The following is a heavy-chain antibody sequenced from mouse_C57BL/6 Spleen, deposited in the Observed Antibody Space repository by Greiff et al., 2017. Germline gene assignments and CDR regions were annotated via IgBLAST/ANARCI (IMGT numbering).Heavy chain of an antibody. CDR1: GFSLTSYG. CDR2: IWRGGST. D-gene: IGHD1-1*01. CDR3: AKNPHYYGSSYGYFDV. V-gene: IGHV2-5*01. J-gene: IGHJ1*03. Sequence: QVQLQQSGPGLVQPSQSLSITCTVSGFSLTSYGVHWVRQSPGKGLAWLGVIWRGGSTDYNAAFMSRLSITKDNSKSQVFFKMNSLQADDTAIYYCAKNPHYYGSSYGYFDVWGTGTTVTVSS.